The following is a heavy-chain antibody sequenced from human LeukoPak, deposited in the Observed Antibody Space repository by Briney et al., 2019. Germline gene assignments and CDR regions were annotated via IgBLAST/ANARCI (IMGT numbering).Heavy chain of an antibody. CDR3: ARDGTSWFMDYYYYMDV. V-gene: IGHV1-2*02. Sequence: ASVKVSCKASGYTFTGYYMHWVRQAPGQGLEWMGWINPNSGGTNYAQKFQGRVTMTRDTSISTAYMELSRLRSGDTAVYYCARDGTSWFMDYYYYMDVWGKGTTVTVSS. D-gene: IGHD2-2*01. CDR2: INPNSGGT. J-gene: IGHJ6*03. CDR1: GYTFTGYY.